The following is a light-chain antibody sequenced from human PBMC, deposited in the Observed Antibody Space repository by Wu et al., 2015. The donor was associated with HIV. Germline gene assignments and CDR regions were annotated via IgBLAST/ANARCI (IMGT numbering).Light chain of an antibody. CDR3: QQFNSNPLT. V-gene: IGKV1-33*01. CDR2: DAS. J-gene: IGKJ2*01. CDR1: QDISNH. Sequence: DIQMTQSPSSLSASVGDRVTITCQASQDISNHLNWYQKKPGKAPKLLIYDASNLETGVPSRFSGSGSGTDFAFTISSLQPEDFATYYCQQFNSNPLTFGQGTKLQIE.